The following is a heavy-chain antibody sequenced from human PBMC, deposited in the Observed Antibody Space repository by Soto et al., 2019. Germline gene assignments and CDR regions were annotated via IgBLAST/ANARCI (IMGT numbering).Heavy chain of an antibody. D-gene: IGHD6-13*01. CDR3: ARILPASGTDS. CDR1: GFTFSNYD. CDR2: VTASGGST. J-gene: IGHJ5*01. Sequence: EVQLLESGGDLVQPGGSLRLSCAASGFTFSNYDMTWVRQVPGKGLEWVSSVTASGGSTCYADSAKGRFTISRDNSKNSLYLQMNSLRAEDMALYFCARILPASGTDSWGQGTLVTVSS. V-gene: IGHV3-23*01.